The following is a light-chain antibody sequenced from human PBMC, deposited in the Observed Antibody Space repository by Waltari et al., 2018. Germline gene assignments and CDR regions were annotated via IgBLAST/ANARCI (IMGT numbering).Light chain of an antibody. CDR1: QSVTSSY. Sequence: EIVLTQSPGTLSLSPGERAILSCRASQSVTSSYLAWYQQKPGQAPRLLIYGTSSRATGIPDRFSGSGSGTDCTLTISRLEPEDFAVEYWQQYGSSPQTFGQGTKVEIK. CDR2: GTS. J-gene: IGKJ1*01. CDR3: QQYGSSPQT. V-gene: IGKV3-20*01.